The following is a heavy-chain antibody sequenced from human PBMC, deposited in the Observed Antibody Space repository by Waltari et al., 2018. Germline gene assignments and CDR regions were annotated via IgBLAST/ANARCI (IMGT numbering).Heavy chain of an antibody. CDR2: IYYSGNT. CDR1: GDSISSSHYY. J-gene: IGHJ4*02. V-gene: IGHV4-39*07. Sequence: QLQESGPGLMKTSETLSLTCTVSGDSISSSHYYWAWIRQPPGKGLEWIGSIYYSGNTYYNPSLKRRATVAVDTSKNQFSLNLISVTAADTAVYYCARAEGYWGQGTLVTVSS. CDR3: ARAEGY.